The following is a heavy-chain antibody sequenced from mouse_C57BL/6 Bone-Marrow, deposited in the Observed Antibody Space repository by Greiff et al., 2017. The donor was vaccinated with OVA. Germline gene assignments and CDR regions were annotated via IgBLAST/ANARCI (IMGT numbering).Heavy chain of an antibody. CDR3: AREKLYDYDGWFAY. CDR1: GYTFTSYW. J-gene: IGHJ3*01. CDR2: IHPNSGST. Sequence: VQLQQPGAELVKPGASVKLSCKASGYTFTSYWMHWVKQRPGQGLEWIGMIHPNSGSTNYNEKFKSKATLTVDKSSSTAYMQLSSLTSEDSAVYYCAREKLYDYDGWFAYWGQGTLVTVSA. D-gene: IGHD2-4*01. V-gene: IGHV1-64*01.